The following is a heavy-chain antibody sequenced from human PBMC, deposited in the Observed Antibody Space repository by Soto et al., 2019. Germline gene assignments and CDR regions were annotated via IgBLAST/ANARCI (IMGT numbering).Heavy chain of an antibody. J-gene: IGHJ5*02. CDR1: GFTFSSYG. Sequence: GGSLRLSCAASGFTFSSYGMHWVRQAPGKGLEWVAVIWYDGSNKYYADSVKGRFTTSRDNSKNTLYLQMNSLRAEDTAVYYCARDPDSSGYYSNWFDPWGQGTLVTVSS. CDR2: IWYDGSNK. CDR3: ARDPDSSGYYSNWFDP. V-gene: IGHV3-33*01. D-gene: IGHD3-22*01.